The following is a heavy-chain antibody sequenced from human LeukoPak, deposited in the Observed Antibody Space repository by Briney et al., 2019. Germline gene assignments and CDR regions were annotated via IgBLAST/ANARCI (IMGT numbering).Heavy chain of an antibody. Sequence: PGGSLRLSCAASGFTFSSYDMHWVRQAPGKGLEWVAFIRYDGSNKYYADSVKGRFTISRDNSKNTLYLQMNSLRAEDTAVYYCAKVGYCSSTSCYTPPDYWGQGTLVTVSS. J-gene: IGHJ4*02. CDR2: IRYDGSNK. D-gene: IGHD2-2*02. CDR1: GFTFSSYD. V-gene: IGHV3-30*02. CDR3: AKVGYCSSTSCYTPPDY.